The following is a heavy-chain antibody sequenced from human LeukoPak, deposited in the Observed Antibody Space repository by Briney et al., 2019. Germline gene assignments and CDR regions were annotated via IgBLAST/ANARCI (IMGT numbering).Heavy chain of an antibody. CDR2: IFSGGST. J-gene: IGHJ6*04. CDR1: GVTVSSNS. V-gene: IGHV3-53*01. CDR3: ARVGNYYEMDV. Sequence: GGTLRLSCAASGVTVSSNSMSWVRQAPGEGLEWVSVIFSGGSTYTADPPTSRFSISRDNSTNTLSLQMHSLRAQDTAACFCARVGNYYEMDVWGEGTTVTVSS.